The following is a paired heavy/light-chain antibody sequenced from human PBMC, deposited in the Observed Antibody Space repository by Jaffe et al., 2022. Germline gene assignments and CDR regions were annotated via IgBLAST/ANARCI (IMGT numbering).Light chain of an antibody. CDR1: QSVSIN. V-gene: IGKV3-15*01. J-gene: IGKJ2*01. Sequence: EIVMTQSPATLSVSPGERATLSCRASQSVSINLAWYQQKPGQAPRLLIYGASTRATGIPVRFSGSGSGTEFTLTISSLQSEDFALYYCQQYHNWPEYTFGQGTKLEIK. CDR2: GAS. CDR3: QQYHNWPEYT.
Heavy chain of an antibody. D-gene: IGHD2-8*01. J-gene: IGHJ6*03. Sequence: QLQLQESGPGLVRPSETLSLTCNVSAGSISSSTYYWGWIRQSPGKGLEWIGTIYYSGTTYYNSSLKSRVTISGDTSKNQFSLNLSSVTAADTAVYFCARQRQYYSNSGRRVGPTGGYYYYMDVWGKGTTVTVSS. V-gene: IGHV4-39*01. CDR3: ARQRQYYSNSGRRVGPTGGYYYYMDV. CDR2: IYYSGTT. CDR1: AGSISSSTYY.